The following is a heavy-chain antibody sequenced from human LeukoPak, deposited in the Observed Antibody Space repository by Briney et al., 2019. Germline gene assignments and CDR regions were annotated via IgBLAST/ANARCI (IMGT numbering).Heavy chain of an antibody. CDR1: GFTFDDYA. CDR2: ISWNSGSI. Sequence: GGSLRLSCAASGFTFDDYAMHWVRQAPGKGLEWVSGISWNSGSIGYADSVKGRFTISRDNAKNSLYLQMNNLRAEDTAFYYCARGLQTGTDYWGQGTLVTVSS. J-gene: IGHJ4*02. D-gene: IGHD1-1*01. V-gene: IGHV3-9*01. CDR3: ARGLQTGTDY.